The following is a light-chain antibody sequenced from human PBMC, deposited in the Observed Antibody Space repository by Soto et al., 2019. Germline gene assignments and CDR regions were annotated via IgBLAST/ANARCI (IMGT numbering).Light chain of an antibody. J-gene: IGKJ5*01. CDR1: QSVGSF. CDR3: QQRSNWPTT. Sequence: EIVLTQSPATLSLSPGERATLSCSASQSVGSFLAWYQQKPGQAPRLLVYGASTRATGIPATFSGSGSGTEFTLTISSLQSEDFVVYYCQQRSNWPTTFGQGTRLEIK. V-gene: IGKV3-11*01. CDR2: GAS.